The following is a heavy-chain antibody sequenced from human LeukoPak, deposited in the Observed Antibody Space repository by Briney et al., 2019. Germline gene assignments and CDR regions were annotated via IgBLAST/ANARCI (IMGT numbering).Heavy chain of an antibody. D-gene: IGHD6-13*01. J-gene: IGHJ6*03. V-gene: IGHV4-59*01. CDR2: IYYSGST. Sequence: PSETLSLTCTVSGGSISSYYWSWIRQPPGKGLEWIGYIYYSGSTNYNPSLKSRVTISVDTSKNQFSLKLSSVTAADTAVYYCARTTEAHSWRTRYDDYYMDVWGKGTTVTVSS. CDR3: ARTTEAHSWRTRYDDYYMDV. CDR1: GGSISSYY.